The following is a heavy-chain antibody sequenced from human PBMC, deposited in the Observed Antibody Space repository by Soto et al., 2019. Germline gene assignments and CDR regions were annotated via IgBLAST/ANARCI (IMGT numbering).Heavy chain of an antibody. J-gene: IGHJ6*02. CDR3: ARDLHLYYYDSSGPRGNYYGMDV. Sequence: SVKVSCKASGGTFSSYAISWVRQAPGQGLEWMGGIIPIFGTANYAQKFQGRVTITADESTSTAYMELSSLRSEDTAVYYCARDLHLYYYDSSGPRGNYYGMDVWGQGTTVTVSS. V-gene: IGHV1-69*13. CDR1: GGTFSSYA. CDR2: IIPIFGTA. D-gene: IGHD3-22*01.